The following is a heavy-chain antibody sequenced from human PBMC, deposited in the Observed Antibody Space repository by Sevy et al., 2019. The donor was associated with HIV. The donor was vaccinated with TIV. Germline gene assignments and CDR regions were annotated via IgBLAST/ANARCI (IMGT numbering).Heavy chain of an antibody. CDR1: GYTFTGYY. CDR3: VRDDRDGYFDY. V-gene: IGHV1-2*02. Sequence: ASVKVSCKASGYTFTGYYMHRVRQAPRQGLEWMGWINPDSGGPNYAPKFQGRVTLTRDTSISTAYMELSRLKSDDTAVYYCVRDDRDGYFDYWGQGTLVTVSS. CDR2: INPDSGGP. J-gene: IGHJ4*02.